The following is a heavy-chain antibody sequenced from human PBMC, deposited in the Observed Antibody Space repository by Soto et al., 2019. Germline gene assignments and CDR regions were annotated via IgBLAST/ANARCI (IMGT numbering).Heavy chain of an antibody. D-gene: IGHD3-9*01. CDR1: SDSNSGLY. J-gene: IGHJ4*02. CDR3: ARASQCKSYFDCFAWLDY. CDR2: IYSSGET. V-gene: IGHV4-4*07. Sequence: QVQLQESGPGLVRPSETLSLTCTVSSDSNSGLYWTWIRQPAGKGLEWIGRIYSSGETNYNPSLTGRVIMSLDTSKNQFSLKLTSVTAADTAVYYCARASQCKSYFDCFAWLDYWGQGTLVTVSS.